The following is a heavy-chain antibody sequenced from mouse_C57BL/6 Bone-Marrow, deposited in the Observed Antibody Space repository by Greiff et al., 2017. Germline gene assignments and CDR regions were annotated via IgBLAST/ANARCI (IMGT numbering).Heavy chain of an antibody. CDR1: GYTFTSYW. V-gene: IGHV1-50*01. D-gene: IGHD1-1*01. Sequence: QVQLQQSGAELVKPGASVKLSCKASGYTFTSYWMQWVKQRPGQGLEWIGEIDPSDSYTNYNQKFKGKATLTVDTSSSTAYMQLSSLTSEDSAVYYCARIITTVVATYDWGQGTSVTVSS. CDR3: ARIITTVVATYD. J-gene: IGHJ4*01. CDR2: IDPSDSYT.